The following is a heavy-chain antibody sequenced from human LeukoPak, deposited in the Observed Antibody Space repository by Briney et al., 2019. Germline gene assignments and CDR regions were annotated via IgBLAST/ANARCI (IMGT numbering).Heavy chain of an antibody. D-gene: IGHD3-22*01. CDR3: ARGTYYYDSSGYYCDY. J-gene: IGHJ4*02. Sequence: ASVKVSCKASGGTFSSYAISWVRQAPGQGLEWMGGIIPIFGTANYAQKFQGRVTIIADESTSTAYMELSSLRSEDTAVYYCARGTYYYDSSGYYCDYWGQGTLVTVSS. V-gene: IGHV1-69*13. CDR1: GGTFSSYA. CDR2: IIPIFGTA.